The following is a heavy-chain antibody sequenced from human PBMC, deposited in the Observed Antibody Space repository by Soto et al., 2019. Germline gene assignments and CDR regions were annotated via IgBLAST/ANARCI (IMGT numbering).Heavy chain of an antibody. CDR3: ARHRGIVVVIDAFDI. CDR1: GGSISSSSYY. CDR2: IYYSGST. J-gene: IGHJ3*02. D-gene: IGHD3-22*01. Sequence: SETLSLTCTVSGGSISSSSYYWGWIRQPPGKGLEWIGSIYYSGSTYYNPSLKSRVTISVDTSKNQFSLKLSSVTAADTAVYYCARHRGIVVVIDAFDIWGEGTMVTVSS. V-gene: IGHV4-39*01.